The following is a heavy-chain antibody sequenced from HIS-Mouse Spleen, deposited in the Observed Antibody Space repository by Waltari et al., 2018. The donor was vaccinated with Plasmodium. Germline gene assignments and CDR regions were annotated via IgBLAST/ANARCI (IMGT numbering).Heavy chain of an antibody. Sequence: VQLLESGGGLVQHGGSLSLSCAASGYHSVSYALSWVRQVPGKGLEWVSAISGSGGSTYYADSVKGRFTISRDNSKNTLYLQMNSLRAEDTAVYYCAKDRVGAVAALFDYWGQGTLVTVSS. CDR2: ISGSGGST. CDR3: AKDRVGAVAALFDY. V-gene: IGHV3-23*01. CDR1: GYHSVSYA. J-gene: IGHJ4*02. D-gene: IGHD6-19*01.